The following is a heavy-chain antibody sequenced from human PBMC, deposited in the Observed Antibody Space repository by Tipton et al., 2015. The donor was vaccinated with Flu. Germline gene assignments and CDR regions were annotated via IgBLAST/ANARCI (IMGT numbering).Heavy chain of an antibody. Sequence: TLSLTCAVYGGSFSGYYWSWIRQPPGKGLEWIGEINHSGSTNYNPSLKSRVTILVDTSKNQFSLKLSSVTAADTAVYYCARQDRDSSGWYRGKYAFDIWGQGTMVTVSS. D-gene: IGHD6-19*01. CDR3: ARQDRDSSGWYRGKYAFDI. CDR1: GGSFSGYY. J-gene: IGHJ3*02. CDR2: INHSGST. V-gene: IGHV4-34*01.